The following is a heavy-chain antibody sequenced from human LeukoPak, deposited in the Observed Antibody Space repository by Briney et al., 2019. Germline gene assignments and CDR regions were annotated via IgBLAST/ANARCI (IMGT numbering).Heavy chain of an antibody. Sequence: ASVKVSCKASGYTFTGYYMHWVRQAPGQGLEWMGWINPNSGGTNYAQKFQGRVTMTRDTSISTAYMELSRLRSEDTAVYYCARGGYSGYDPASDFDYWGQGTLVTVSS. CDR2: INPNSGGT. CDR1: GYTFTGYY. V-gene: IGHV1-2*02. D-gene: IGHD5-12*01. J-gene: IGHJ4*02. CDR3: ARGGYSGYDPASDFDY.